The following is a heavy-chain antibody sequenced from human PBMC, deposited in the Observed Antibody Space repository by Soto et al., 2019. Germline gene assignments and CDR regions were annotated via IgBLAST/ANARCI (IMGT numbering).Heavy chain of an antibody. J-gene: IGHJ6*02. CDR3: ARHPGYCSGGSCNGQYTLDV. D-gene: IGHD2-15*01. CDR1: GFSISSNSYS. CDR2: LYSSRDT. Sequence: SETLSLTCSFSGFSISSNSYSWGWIRQPPGKGLEWIGTLYSSRDTYYNPSLKSRVTISADTSQNQFSLDLTSVTATDTAVYFCARHPGYCSGGSCNGQYTLDVWGQGTTVTVSS. V-gene: IGHV4-39*01.